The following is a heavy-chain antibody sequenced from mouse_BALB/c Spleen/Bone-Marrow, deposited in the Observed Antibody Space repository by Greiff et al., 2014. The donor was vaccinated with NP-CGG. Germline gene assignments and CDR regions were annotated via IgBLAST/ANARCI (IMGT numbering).Heavy chain of an antibody. Sequence: EVQLQQSGAELVRPGTLVKLSCKASGFNIKDYYMHWVKQRPEQGLEWIGWIDPENGSTIYDPKFQGKASITADTSSNTAFLQLSSLTSEETAVYYCADYGPYPMEYWGQRHSAPVPS. D-gene: IGHD1-1*02. CDR1: GFNIKDYY. V-gene: IGHV14-1*02. CDR3: ADYGPYPMEY. CDR2: IDPENGST. J-gene: IGHJ4*01.